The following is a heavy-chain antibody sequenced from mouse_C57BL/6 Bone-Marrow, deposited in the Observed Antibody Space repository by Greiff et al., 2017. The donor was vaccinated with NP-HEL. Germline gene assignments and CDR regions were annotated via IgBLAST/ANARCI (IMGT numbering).Heavy chain of an antibody. V-gene: IGHV5-6*02. Sequence: EVKVVESGGDLVKPGGSLKLSCAASGFTFSSYGMSWVRQTPDKRLEWVATISSGGSYTYYPDSVKGRFTISRDNAKNTLYLQMSSLKSEDTAMYYCASRRKGFAYWGQGTLVTVSA. CDR2: ISSGGSYT. CDR3: ASRRKGFAY. J-gene: IGHJ3*01. CDR1: GFTFSSYG.